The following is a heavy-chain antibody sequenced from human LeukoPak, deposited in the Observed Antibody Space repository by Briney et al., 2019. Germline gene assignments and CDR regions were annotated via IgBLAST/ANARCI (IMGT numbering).Heavy chain of an antibody. CDR2: IRYDGSNK. J-gene: IGHJ3*02. Sequence: PGGSLRLSCAASGFTFSSYGMHWVRQAPGKGLEWVTFIRYDGSNKYYADSVKGRLTISRDNSQSTLYLHMNSLSTEDTALYYCARAVPAPGTPENAFDIWGQATMVTVSS. CDR3: ARAVPAPGTPENAFDI. V-gene: IGHV3-30*02. D-gene: IGHD6-13*01. CDR1: GFTFSSYG.